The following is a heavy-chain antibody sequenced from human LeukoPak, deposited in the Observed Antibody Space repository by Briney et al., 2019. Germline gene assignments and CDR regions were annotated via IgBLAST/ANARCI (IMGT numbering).Heavy chain of an antibody. CDR3: ARERIAMAGTGRYYFDY. J-gene: IGHJ4*02. V-gene: IGHV3-48*02. Sequence: PGGSLRLSCAASGFNFFTYGMHWVRQAPGKGLEWVSYISGSGSATSYAYSVEGRFTISRDNAKNSLYLQMNSLRDEDTAVYYCARERIAMAGTGRYYFDYWGQGTLVAVSS. CDR1: GFNFFTYG. CDR2: ISGSGSAT. D-gene: IGHD6-19*01.